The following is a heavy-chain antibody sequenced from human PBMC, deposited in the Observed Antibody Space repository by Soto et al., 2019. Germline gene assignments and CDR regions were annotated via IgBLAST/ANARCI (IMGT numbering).Heavy chain of an antibody. Sequence: GGSLRLSCAASGFTFSSYGMHWVSQAPGKGLEWVAVISYDGSNKYYADSVKGRFTISRDNSKNTLYLQMNSLRAEDTAVYYCAREAFQEPFFDYWGQGTLVTVSS. CDR2: ISYDGSNK. D-gene: IGHD1-26*01. CDR3: AREAFQEPFFDY. V-gene: IGHV3-30*03. J-gene: IGHJ4*02. CDR1: GFTFSSYG.